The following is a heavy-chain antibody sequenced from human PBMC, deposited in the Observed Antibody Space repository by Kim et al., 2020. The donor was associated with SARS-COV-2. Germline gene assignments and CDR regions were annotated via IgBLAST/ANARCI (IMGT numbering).Heavy chain of an antibody. Sequence: YADSVKGRFTISRDNAKNSLYLQMNSLRAEETAVYYCARGSSSSGSILDYWGQGTLVTVSS. J-gene: IGHJ4*02. CDR3: ARGSSSSGSILDY. V-gene: IGHV3-21*01. D-gene: IGHD6-6*01.